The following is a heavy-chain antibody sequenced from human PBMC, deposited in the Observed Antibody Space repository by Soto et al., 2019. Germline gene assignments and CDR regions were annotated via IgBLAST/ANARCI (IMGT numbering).Heavy chain of an antibody. D-gene: IGHD3-10*01. CDR3: ARTGGYYYYYIDV. Sequence: EVQLVESGGGLVKPGGSLRLSCAAAGFTFSSDSMNWVRQAPGKGLEWVSSISSSSSYIYYADSVKGRFTISTDIAKTSLSPQTITLRAEETAVYYCARTGGYYYYYIDVWGKGTTVTVSS. CDR1: GFTFSSDS. V-gene: IGHV3-21*01. J-gene: IGHJ6*03. CDR2: ISSSSSYI.